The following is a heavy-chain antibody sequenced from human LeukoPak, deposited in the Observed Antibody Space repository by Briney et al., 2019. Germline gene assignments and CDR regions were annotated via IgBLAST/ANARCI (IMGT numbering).Heavy chain of an antibody. CDR3: ARRFLTGYYEF. V-gene: IGHV3-66*01. CDR2: IYSGDTT. D-gene: IGHD3-9*01. Sequence: PGGSLRLSCAASGFTVSSNYMSWVRQAPGKGLEWVSVIYSGDTTYYANSVKGRFTISRDSSKNMLYLQMNSLRAEDTAVYYCARRFLTGYYEFWGQGTLVTVSS. J-gene: IGHJ4*02. CDR1: GFTVSSNY.